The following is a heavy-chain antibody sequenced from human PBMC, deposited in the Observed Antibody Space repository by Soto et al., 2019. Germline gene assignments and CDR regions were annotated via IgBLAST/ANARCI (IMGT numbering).Heavy chain of an antibody. Sequence: ASVKVSCKASGGTFSSYTISWVRQAPGQGLEWMGRIIPILGIANYAQKFQGRVTITADKSTSTAYMELSSLRSEDTAVYYCVREYSGYDYYYFDYWGQGTLVTVSS. CDR1: GGTFSSYT. D-gene: IGHD5-12*01. CDR2: IIPILGIA. V-gene: IGHV1-69*02. CDR3: VREYSGYDYYYFDY. J-gene: IGHJ4*02.